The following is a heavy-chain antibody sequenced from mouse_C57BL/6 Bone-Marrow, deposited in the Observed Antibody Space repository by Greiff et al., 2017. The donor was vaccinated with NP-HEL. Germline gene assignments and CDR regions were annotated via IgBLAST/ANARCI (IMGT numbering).Heavy chain of an antibody. CDR1: GYTFTSYW. CDR2: IDPNSGGT. J-gene: IGHJ4*01. V-gene: IGHV1-72*01. D-gene: IGHD3-2*02. CDR3: ARGLAETAQATCYAMDY. Sequence: QVQLQQPGAELVKPGASVKLSCKASGYTFTSYWMHWVKQRPGRGLEWIGRIDPNSGGTKYNEKFKSKATLTVDKPSSTAYMQLSSLTSEDSAVYSCARGLAETAQATCYAMDYWGQGTSVTVSS.